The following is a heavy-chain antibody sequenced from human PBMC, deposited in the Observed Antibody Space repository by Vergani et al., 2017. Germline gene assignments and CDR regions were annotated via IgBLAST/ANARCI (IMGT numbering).Heavy chain of an antibody. CDR1: GGSFSGYY. D-gene: IGHD5-18*01. Sequence: QVQLQQWGAGLLKPSETLSLTCAVYGGSFSGYYWSWIRQPPGKGLEWIGEINHSGSTNYNPSLKSRVTISVDTSKNQFSLKLCSVTAADTAVYYCARGVRYSYGGLGYWGQGTLVTVSS. CDR3: ARGVRYSYGGLGY. J-gene: IGHJ4*02. CDR2: INHSGST. V-gene: IGHV4-34*01.